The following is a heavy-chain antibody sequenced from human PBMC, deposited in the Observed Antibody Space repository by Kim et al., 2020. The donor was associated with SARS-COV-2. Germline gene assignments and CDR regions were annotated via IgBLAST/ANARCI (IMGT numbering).Heavy chain of an antibody. CDR2: ISSSSSYI. D-gene: IGHD5-18*01. CDR1: GFTFSSYS. V-gene: IGHV3-21*01. J-gene: IGHJ4*02. CDR3: ARDRMDTAMLVY. Sequence: GGSLRLSCAASGFTFSSYSMNWVRQAPGKGLEWVSSISSSSSYIYYADSVKGRFTISRDNAKNSLYLQMNSLRAEDTAVYYCARDRMDTAMLVYWGQGTLVTVSS.